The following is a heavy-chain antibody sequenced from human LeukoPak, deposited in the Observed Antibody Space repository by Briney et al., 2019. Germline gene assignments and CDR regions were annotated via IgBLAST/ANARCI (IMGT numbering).Heavy chain of an antibody. V-gene: IGHV4-34*01. Sequence: SETLSLTCAVYGGSFSGYYRSWIRQPPGKGLEWIGEINHSGSTNYNPSLKSRVTISVDTSKNQFSLKLSSVTAADTAVYYCARGRWDNWNYPFFFDYWGQGTLVTVSS. CDR3: ARGRWDNWNYPFFFDY. CDR1: GGSFSGYY. J-gene: IGHJ4*02. D-gene: IGHD1-7*01. CDR2: INHSGST.